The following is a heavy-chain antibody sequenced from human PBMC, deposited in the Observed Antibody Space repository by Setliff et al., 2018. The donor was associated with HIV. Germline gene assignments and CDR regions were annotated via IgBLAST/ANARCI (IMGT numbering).Heavy chain of an antibody. D-gene: IGHD6-19*01. J-gene: IGHJ4*02. V-gene: IGHV4-61*09. Sequence: PSETLSRTCSVSGGSISSGTYYWSWIRQPAGKGLEWIGHIFSTGSTNYNPSLNSRVIMSADTSKNQFSLRLTSLTAADTAMYYCARGSAVTGTLEYWGQGTLVTVSS. CDR2: IFSTGST. CDR3: ARGSAVTGTLEY. CDR1: GGSISSGTYY.